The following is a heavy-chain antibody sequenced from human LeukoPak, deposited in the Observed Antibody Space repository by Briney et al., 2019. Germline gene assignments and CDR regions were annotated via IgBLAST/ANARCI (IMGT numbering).Heavy chain of an antibody. CDR2: SHYSGNS. Sequence: SETLSLTCTVSGDSITSYSWSWIRQPPGKALQWIGFSHYSGNSNYNSPLKSRVTMSVDMSRNQVSLRLSSVTAADTAVYYCARDRGYYGSGSYSTYYYYGMDVWGQGTTVTVSS. D-gene: IGHD3-10*01. CDR3: ARDRGYYGSGSYSTYYYYGMDV. CDR1: GDSITSYS. J-gene: IGHJ6*02. V-gene: IGHV4-59*01.